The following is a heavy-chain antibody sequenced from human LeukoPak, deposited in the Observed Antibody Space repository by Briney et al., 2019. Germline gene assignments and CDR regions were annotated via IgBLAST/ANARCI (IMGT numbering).Heavy chain of an antibody. D-gene: IGHD6-13*01. V-gene: IGHV3-33*06. J-gene: IGHJ4*02. CDR3: AKVAAAGSGYFDY. Sequence: GRSLRLSCAASGFTFSSYGMHWVRQAPGKGLEWAAVIWYDGSNKYYADSVKGRFTISRDNSKNTLYLQMNSLRAEDTAVYYCAKVAAAGSGYFDYWGQGTLVTVSS. CDR2: IWYDGSNK. CDR1: GFTFSSYG.